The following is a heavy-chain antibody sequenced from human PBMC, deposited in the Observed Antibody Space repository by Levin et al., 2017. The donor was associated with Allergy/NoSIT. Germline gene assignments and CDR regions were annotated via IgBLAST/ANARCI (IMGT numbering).Heavy chain of an antibody. CDR3: ARQLDYYYGMDV. Sequence: PGESLKISCKGSGYSFTNYWIGWVRQMPGKGLEWMGIINPADSDIRYSPSFQGQVTISVDKSISTMYLEWSSLKASDTAMYYCARQLDYYYGMDVWGRGTTVTVSS. CDR2: INPADSDI. D-gene: IGHD1-1*01. V-gene: IGHV5-51*01. J-gene: IGHJ6*02. CDR1: GYSFTNYW.